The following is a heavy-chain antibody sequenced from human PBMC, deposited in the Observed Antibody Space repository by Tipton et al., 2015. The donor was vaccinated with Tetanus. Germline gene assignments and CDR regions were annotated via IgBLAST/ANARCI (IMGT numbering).Heavy chain of an antibody. CDR1: GYTFTSYY. CDR3: ARDPTKSRYYYGMDV. Sequence: QLVQSGAEVKKPGASVKVSCKASGYTFTSYYMHWVRQAPGQGLEWMGIINPSGGSTSYAQKFQGRVTMTRDTSTSTVYMELSSPRSEDTAVYYCARDPTKSRYYYGMDVWGQGTTVTVSS. J-gene: IGHJ6*02. V-gene: IGHV1-46*01. CDR2: INPSGGST.